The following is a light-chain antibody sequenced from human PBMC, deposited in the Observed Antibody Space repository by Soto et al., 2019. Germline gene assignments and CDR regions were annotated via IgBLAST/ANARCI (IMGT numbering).Light chain of an antibody. V-gene: IGLV2-14*01. Sequence: QSALTQPASVSGSPGQSITISCTGTSSDVGGYNYVSWYQQHPDKAPKLMIYEVKYRPSGVSNRFSGSKSGNTTSLTISGLQAEDEAVYYCSSYTSSSTWVFGGGTKLTVL. CDR1: SSDVGGYNY. CDR2: EVK. CDR3: SSYTSSSTWV. J-gene: IGLJ3*02.